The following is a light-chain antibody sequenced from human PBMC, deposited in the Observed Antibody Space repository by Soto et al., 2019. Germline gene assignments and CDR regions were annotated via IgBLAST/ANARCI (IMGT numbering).Light chain of an antibody. CDR2: GAS. J-gene: IGKJ1*01. CDR1: QNIRSNY. V-gene: IGKV3-20*01. Sequence: ENVLTQSPGTLSLSPGERATLSCRASQNIRSNYLGWYQQKPDQAPRLLIYGASSRSTGIPDRFSGSGSGTDFTLTISRLEPEDFAVYYCQQYGSAPPTFGQGTKVEIK. CDR3: QQYGSAPPT.